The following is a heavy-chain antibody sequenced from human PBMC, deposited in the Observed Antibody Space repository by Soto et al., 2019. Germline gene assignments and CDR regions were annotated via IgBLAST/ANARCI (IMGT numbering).Heavy chain of an antibody. J-gene: IGHJ4*02. D-gene: IGHD2-2*02. CDR1: GFTFSSYS. CDR3: ARAGVVVPAAIAASADYFDY. CDR2: SSSSSSTI. Sequence: GESLTLACAASGFTFSSYSINWVRQASGKGRGWVSYSSSSSSTIYYADSVKGRFTISRDNAKNSLYLQMNSLRDEDTAVYYCARAGVVVPAAIAASADYFDYWGQGTLVTVSS. V-gene: IGHV3-48*02.